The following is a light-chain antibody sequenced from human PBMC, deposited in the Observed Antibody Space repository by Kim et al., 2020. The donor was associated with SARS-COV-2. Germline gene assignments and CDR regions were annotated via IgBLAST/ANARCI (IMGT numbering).Light chain of an antibody. CDR3: QQYNNWLS. Sequence: SVSRGERANRSCRASQSVSSYLAWYPQKPGQAPRLLIYGASTRATGIPAMFSGRGSGTEFTLTISSLQSEYFAVYYCQQYNNWLSFGGGTKVDIK. V-gene: IGKV3-15*01. CDR2: GAS. CDR1: QSVSSY. J-gene: IGKJ4*01.